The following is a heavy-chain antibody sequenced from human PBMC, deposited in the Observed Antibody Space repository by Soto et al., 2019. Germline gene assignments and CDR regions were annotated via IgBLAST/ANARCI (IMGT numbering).Heavy chain of an antibody. V-gene: IGHV3-11*05. J-gene: IGHJ4*02. Sequence: QVQLVESGGGLVKPGGSLRLSCAASGFTFSDYYMSWIRQAPGKGREWVSYISSSSSYTNYADSVKGRFTISRDNAKNSLYLQMNSLRAEDTAVYYCARDHHRYSGYEYVDYWGQGTLVTVSS. CDR1: GFTFSDYY. CDR2: ISSSSSYT. D-gene: IGHD5-12*01. CDR3: ARDHHRYSGYEYVDY.